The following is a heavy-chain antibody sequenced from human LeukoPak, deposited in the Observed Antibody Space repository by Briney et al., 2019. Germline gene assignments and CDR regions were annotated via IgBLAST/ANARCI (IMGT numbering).Heavy chain of an antibody. V-gene: IGHV3-48*04. D-gene: IGHD2-15*01. J-gene: IGHJ4*02. CDR2: ISSSSSTI. CDR3: ARGDVAVVVAAPFYFDC. CDR1: GFTFSSYS. Sequence: GGSLRLSCAASGFTFSSYSMNWVRQAPGKGLEWVSYISSSSSTIYYADSVKGRFTISRDNAKNSLYLQMNSLRAEDTAVYYCARGDVAVVVAAPFYFDCWGQGTLVTVSS.